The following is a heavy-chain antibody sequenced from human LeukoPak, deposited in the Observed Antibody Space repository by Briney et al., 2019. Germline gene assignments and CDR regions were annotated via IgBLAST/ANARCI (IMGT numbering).Heavy chain of an antibody. Sequence: GGSLRLSCAASGFTFSIYWMNWVRQAPGKGLEWVSSISSSTTYIYYADSVKSRFTISRDNAKNSLYLQMNSLRADDTAVYFCARGRGSSYSHYYFDYWGQGTPVTVSS. CDR1: GFTFSIYW. D-gene: IGHD2-2*01. CDR2: ISSSTTYI. CDR3: ARGRGSSYSHYYFDY. J-gene: IGHJ4*02. V-gene: IGHV3-21*01.